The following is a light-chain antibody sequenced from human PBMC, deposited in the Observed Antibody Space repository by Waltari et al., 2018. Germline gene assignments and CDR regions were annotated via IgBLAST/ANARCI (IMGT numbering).Light chain of an antibody. CDR2: TAS. CDR3: QQYNSLWT. CDR1: QSISGW. Sequence: DIQMTQSPSTLSASVGDRVTLTCRASQSISGWLAWYQQKPGKAPKLLIYTASSLESGVPSRFSGSGSGTEFTLTISSLQPDDFATYYCQQYNSLWTFGQGTKVEIK. J-gene: IGKJ1*01. V-gene: IGKV1-5*03.